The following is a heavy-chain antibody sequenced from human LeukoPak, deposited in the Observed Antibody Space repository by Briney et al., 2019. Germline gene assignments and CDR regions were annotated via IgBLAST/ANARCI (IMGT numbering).Heavy chain of an antibody. J-gene: IGHJ6*03. CDR2: INADGSST. V-gene: IGHV3-74*01. D-gene: IGHD3-16*01. CDR1: GFTFSSYW. Sequence: GGSLRLSCAASGFTFSSYWMHWVRQAPGKGLVWVSRINADGSSTSYTDSVKGRFTISRDNAKNTLYLQMNSLRAEDTAVYYCARVAYTGGGREYMDVWGKGTTVTVSS. CDR3: ARVAYTGGGREYMDV.